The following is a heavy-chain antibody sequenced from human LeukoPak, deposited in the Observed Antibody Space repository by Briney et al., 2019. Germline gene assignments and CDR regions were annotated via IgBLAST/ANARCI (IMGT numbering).Heavy chain of an antibody. V-gene: IGHV3-30*04. CDR2: IEFNGGNG. J-gene: IGHJ3*02. D-gene: IGHD6-13*01. CDR3: ARDNLAAAGDDNFDI. CDR1: GFTFSNSA. Sequence: PGGSLRLSCAASGFTFSNSAMNWVRQAPGKGLEWVAFIEFNGGNGGNEYYAGSVKGRFTISRDNAKNSLYLQMNSLRAEDTAIYYCARDNLAAAGDDNFDIWGQGTMVTVSS.